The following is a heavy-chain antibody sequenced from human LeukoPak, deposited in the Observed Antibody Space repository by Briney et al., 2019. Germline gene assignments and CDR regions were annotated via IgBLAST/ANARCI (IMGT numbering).Heavy chain of an antibody. CDR1: GGTFSSYA. CDR2: IIPIFGTA. D-gene: IGHD3-10*01. J-gene: IGHJ4*02. V-gene: IGHV1-69*13. CDR3: ARSSHRDGDTFDY. Sequence: GASVKVSCKASGGTFSSYAISWVRQAPGQGLEWMGGIIPIFGTANYAQKFQGRVTITADESTSTAYMELSSLRSEDTAVYYCARSSHRDGDTFDYWGQGTLVTVSS.